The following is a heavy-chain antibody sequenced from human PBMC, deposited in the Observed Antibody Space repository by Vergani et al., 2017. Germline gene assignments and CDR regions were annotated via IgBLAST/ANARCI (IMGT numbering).Heavy chain of an antibody. CDR3: AKDLVSSTSSLYFDY. J-gene: IGHJ4*02. D-gene: IGHD6-6*01. Sequence: QVQLVESGGGVVQPGRSLTLSCEGSGFSFSSFAIHWVRQSPGKGLEWVAVIWYDGRNQYYADSVKGRFTVSRDNSKNTLFLQMNSLRAEDTAVYYCAKDLVSSTSSLYFDYWGQGTLVTVPS. CDR1: GFSFSSFA. V-gene: IGHV3-33*06. CDR2: IWYDGRNQ.